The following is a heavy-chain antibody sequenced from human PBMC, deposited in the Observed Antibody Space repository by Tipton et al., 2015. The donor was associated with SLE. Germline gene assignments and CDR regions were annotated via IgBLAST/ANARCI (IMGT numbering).Heavy chain of an antibody. CDR2: IYHSGST. Sequence: TLSLTCTVSGGSISSHYWSWIRQPPGKGLEWIGYIYHSGSTNYNPSLKSRVTISVDTSKNQFSLKLSSVTAADTAVYYCARVPDYGDSGGYYYYGMDVWGQGTTVTVSS. J-gene: IGHJ6*02. CDR3: ARVPDYGDSGGYYYYGMDV. CDR1: GGSISSHY. D-gene: IGHD4-17*01. V-gene: IGHV4-59*11.